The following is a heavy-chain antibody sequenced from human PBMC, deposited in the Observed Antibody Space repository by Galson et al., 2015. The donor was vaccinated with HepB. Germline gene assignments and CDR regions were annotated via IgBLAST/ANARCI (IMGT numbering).Heavy chain of an antibody. Sequence: SLRLSCAASGFTFSSYWMSWVRQAPGKGLEWVANIKQDGSEKYYADSVKGRFTISRDNAKNSLYLQMNSLRAEDTAVYYCARFLGYYYMDVWGKGTTVTVSS. V-gene: IGHV3-7*01. CDR3: ARFLGYYYMDV. CDR1: GFTFSSYW. CDR2: IKQDGSEK. J-gene: IGHJ6*03.